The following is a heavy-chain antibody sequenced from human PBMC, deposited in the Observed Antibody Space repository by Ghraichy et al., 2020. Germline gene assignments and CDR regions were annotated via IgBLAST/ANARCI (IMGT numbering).Heavy chain of an antibody. CDR2: IYHSGST. V-gene: IGHV4-59*08. D-gene: IGHD1-1*01. Sequence: SETLSLTCNVAGGSISPYYWSWIRQSPGKGLEWLGYIYHSGSTNYNPSLQRRVSISIDTSRNQFSLRLGSVTVADTAVYFCARQVGDWNGSFDSWGHGTQVIVSS. CDR1: GGSISPYY. CDR3: ARQVGDWNGSFDS. J-gene: IGHJ4*01.